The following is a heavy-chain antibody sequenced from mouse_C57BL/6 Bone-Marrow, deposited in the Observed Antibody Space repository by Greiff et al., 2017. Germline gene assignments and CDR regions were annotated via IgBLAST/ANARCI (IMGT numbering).Heavy chain of an antibody. CDR3: ARHGGYDAMDY. J-gene: IGHJ4*01. D-gene: IGHD1-1*02. Sequence: EVQLQESGGGLVQPGGSLKLSCAASGFTFSDYYMYWVRQTPEKRLEWVAYISNGGGSTYYPDTVKGRFTISRDNAKNTLYLQMSRLKSEDTAMYYCARHGGYDAMDYWGQGTSVTVSS. CDR1: GFTFSDYY. V-gene: IGHV5-12*01. CDR2: ISNGGGST.